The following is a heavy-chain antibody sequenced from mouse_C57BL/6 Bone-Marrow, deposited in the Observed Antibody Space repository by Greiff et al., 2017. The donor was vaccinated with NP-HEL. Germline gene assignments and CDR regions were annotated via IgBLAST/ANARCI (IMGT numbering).Heavy chain of an antibody. V-gene: IGHV1-22*01. D-gene: IGHD1-1*01. Sequence: EVQLQESGPELVKPGASVKMSCKASGYTFTDYNMHWVKQSHGKSLEWIGYINPNNGGTSYNQKFKGKATLTVNKSSSTAYMELRSLTSEDSAVYYCARGEHGFITTVVAPSYWYFDVWGTGTTVTVSS. J-gene: IGHJ1*03. CDR3: ARGEHGFITTVVAPSYWYFDV. CDR1: GYTFTDYN. CDR2: INPNNGGT.